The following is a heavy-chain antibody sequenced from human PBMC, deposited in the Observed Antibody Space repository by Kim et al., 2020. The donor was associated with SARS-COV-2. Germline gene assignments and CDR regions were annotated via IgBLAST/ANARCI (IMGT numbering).Heavy chain of an antibody. J-gene: IGHJ4*02. D-gene: IGHD3-10*01. V-gene: IGHV1-3*01. CDR2: INAGNGNT. CDR3: AREDGSGSYYFDY. Sequence: ASVKVSCKASGYTFTSYAMHWVRQAPGQRHEWMGWINAGNGNTKYSQKFQGRVTITRDTSASTAYMELSSLRSEDTAVYYCAREDGSGSYYFDYWGQGTLVTVSS. CDR1: GYTFTSYA.